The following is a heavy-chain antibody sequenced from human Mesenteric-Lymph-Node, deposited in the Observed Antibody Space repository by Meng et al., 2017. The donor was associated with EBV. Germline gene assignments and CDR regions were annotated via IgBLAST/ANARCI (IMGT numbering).Heavy chain of an antibody. CDR1: GVSISSNNW. CDR2: IYHSGST. D-gene: IGHD3-22*01. Sequence: QVQPQESGPGLVKPSGTLSLTCAVSGVSISSNNWWSWVRQPPGKGLEWIGEIYHSGSTNSNPSLKGRVTISVDKSKNQFSLKMSSVTAADTAVYYCATLHYDGSGYYFGSWFDPWGQGTLVTVSS. CDR3: ATLHYDGSGYYFGSWFDP. J-gene: IGHJ5*02. V-gene: IGHV4-4*02.